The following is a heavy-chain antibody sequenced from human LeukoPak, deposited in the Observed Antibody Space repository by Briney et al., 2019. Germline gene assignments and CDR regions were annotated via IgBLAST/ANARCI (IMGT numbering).Heavy chain of an antibody. CDR1: GFTFSSYA. Sequence: QPGGSLRLSCAASGFTFSSYAMSWFRQAPGKGLEWVSAISGSGSNTYYADSVKGRFTISRDNSQNTLYLQMNSLRAEDTAVYYCAKTGDYFDSSGYYRPDAFDIWGRGTMVTVSS. V-gene: IGHV3-23*01. D-gene: IGHD3-22*01. CDR2: ISGSGSNT. CDR3: AKTGDYFDSSGYYRPDAFDI. J-gene: IGHJ3*02.